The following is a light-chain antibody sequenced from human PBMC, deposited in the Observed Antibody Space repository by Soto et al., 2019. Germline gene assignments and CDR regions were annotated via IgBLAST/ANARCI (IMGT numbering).Light chain of an antibody. CDR2: GAS. Sequence: EIVLTQSPGTLSLSPGERATLSCRASQSISSSYLALYQQKPGQAPRLLVYGASSRATGIPDRFSGSGSGTDFTLTISRLEPEDLALEYCQQYSSSLWTFGQGTKVEIK. J-gene: IGKJ1*01. CDR1: QSISSSY. V-gene: IGKV3-20*01. CDR3: QQYSSSLWT.